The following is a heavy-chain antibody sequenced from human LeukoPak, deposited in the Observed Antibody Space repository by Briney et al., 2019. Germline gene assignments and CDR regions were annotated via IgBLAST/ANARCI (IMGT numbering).Heavy chain of an antibody. J-gene: IGHJ6*04. CDR2: INHSGST. CDR3: ARDRDIVVVPATLPYYGMDV. D-gene: IGHD2-2*01. Sequence: SETLSLTCAVYGGSFSGYYWSWIRQPPGKGLEWIGEINHSGSTNYNPSLKSRVTISVDTSKNQFSLKLSSVTAADTAVYYCARDRDIVVVPATLPYYGMDVRGKGTTVTVSS. V-gene: IGHV4-34*01. CDR1: GGSFSGYY.